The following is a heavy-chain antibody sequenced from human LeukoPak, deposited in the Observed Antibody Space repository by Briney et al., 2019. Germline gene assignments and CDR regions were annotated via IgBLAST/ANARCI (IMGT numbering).Heavy chain of an antibody. D-gene: IGHD1-26*01. J-gene: IGHJ4*02. V-gene: IGHV3-30*18. CDR2: ISYDGSNK. Sequence: GGSLRLSCAASGFTFSTYGMHWVRQAPGKGLEWVAVISYDGSNKYYADSVMGRFTISRDNSKDTLYLQMNSLRAEDTAVYYCAKEVGTFTLDYWGQGTLVTVSS. CDR1: GFTFSTYG. CDR3: AKEVGTFTLDY.